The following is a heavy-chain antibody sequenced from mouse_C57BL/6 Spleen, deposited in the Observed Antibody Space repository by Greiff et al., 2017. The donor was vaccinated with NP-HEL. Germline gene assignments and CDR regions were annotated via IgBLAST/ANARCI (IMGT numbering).Heavy chain of an antibody. CDR1: GYTFTSYW. V-gene: IGHV1-64*01. Sequence: VQLQQPGAELVKPGASVKLSCKASGYTFTSYWMHWVKQRPGQGLEWIGMIHPNSGSTNYNEKFKSKATLTVDKSSSTAYMQLSSLTSEDSAVYYCAKVLFTTVVAPFDYWGQGTTLTVSS. CDR2: IHPNSGST. CDR3: AKVLFTTVVAPFDY. D-gene: IGHD1-1*01. J-gene: IGHJ2*01.